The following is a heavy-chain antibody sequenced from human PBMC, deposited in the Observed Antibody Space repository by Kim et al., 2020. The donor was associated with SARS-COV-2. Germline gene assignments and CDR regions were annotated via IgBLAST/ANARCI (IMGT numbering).Heavy chain of an antibody. J-gene: IGHJ6*02. D-gene: IGHD3-16*01. V-gene: IGHV3-53*01. CDR2: IYSGGST. Sequence: GGSLILSCAASGFTVSSNYMSWVRQAPGKGLEWVSVIYSGGSTYYADSVKGRFTISRDNSKNTLYLQMNSLRAEDTAVYYCARDLGDYGMDVWGQGTTVTVSS. CDR1: GFTVSSNY. CDR3: ARDLGDYGMDV.